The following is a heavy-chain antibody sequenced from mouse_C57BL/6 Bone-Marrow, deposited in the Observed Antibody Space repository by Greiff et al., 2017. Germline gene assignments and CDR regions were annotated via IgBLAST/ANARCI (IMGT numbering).Heavy chain of an antibody. D-gene: IGHD2-2*01. CDR3: ATLWLRRRDYAMDY. J-gene: IGHJ4*01. Sequence: VMLVESGPGLVAPSQSLSITCTFSGFSLTSYGVDWVRQPPGKGLDWLGVIWCGGSTPYNSALMSILSISKDNSKSQVFLRMNSLQTDDTAMYYCATLWLRRRDYAMDYWGQGTSDTVSS. V-gene: IGHV2-9*01. CDR1: GFSLTSYG. CDR2: IWCGGST.